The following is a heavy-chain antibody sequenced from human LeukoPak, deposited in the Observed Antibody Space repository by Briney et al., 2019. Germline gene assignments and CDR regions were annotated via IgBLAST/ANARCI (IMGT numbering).Heavy chain of an antibody. CDR2: INHSGST. D-gene: IGHD5-18*01. CDR3: ARQGFRGYSYGYFDY. CDR1: GGSFSGYY. Sequence: PSETLSLTCAVYGGSFSGYYWSWIRQPPGKGLEWIGEINHSGSTNYNPSLKSRVTISVDTSKNQFSLKLSSVTAADTAVYYCARQGFRGYSYGYFDYWGQGTLVTVSS. J-gene: IGHJ4*02. V-gene: IGHV4-34*01.